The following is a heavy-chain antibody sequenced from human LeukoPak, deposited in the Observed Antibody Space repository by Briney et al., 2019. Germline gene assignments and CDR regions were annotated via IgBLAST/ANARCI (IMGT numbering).Heavy chain of an antibody. CDR2: ISYDGSNK. J-gene: IGHJ6*04. V-gene: IGHV3-30*04. Sequence: GGSLRLSCAASGFTFSSYAMHWVRQAPGKGLEWVAVISYDGSNKYYADSVKGRFTISRDNSKNTLYLQVNSLRAEDTAVYYCAKEQYYDILTGHDYYYGMDVWGKGTTVAVSS. CDR3: AKEQYYDILTGHDYYYGMDV. CDR1: GFTFSSYA. D-gene: IGHD3-9*01.